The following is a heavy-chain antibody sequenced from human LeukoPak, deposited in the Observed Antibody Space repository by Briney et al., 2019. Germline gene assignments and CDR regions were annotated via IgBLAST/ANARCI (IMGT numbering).Heavy chain of an antibody. D-gene: IGHD1/OR15-1a*01. V-gene: IGHV4-30-2*01. J-gene: IGHJ4*02. CDR1: GGSISSGGYS. CDR2: IYHSGST. Sequence: PSETLSLTCAVSGGSISSGGYSWSWIRQPPGKGLEWIGYIYHSGSTYCNPSLKSRVTISVDRSKNQFSLKLSSVTAADTAMYYCAGLLFTGNIDYWGQGTLVTVSS. CDR3: AGLLFTGNIDY.